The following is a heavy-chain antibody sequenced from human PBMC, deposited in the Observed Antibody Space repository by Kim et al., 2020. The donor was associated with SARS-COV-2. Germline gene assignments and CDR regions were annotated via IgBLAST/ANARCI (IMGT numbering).Heavy chain of an antibody. CDR2: ISGSGGTT. V-gene: IGHV3-23*01. CDR3: AKDRGEGYCSSTTCNSFNGMDV. D-gene: IGHD2-2*01. J-gene: IGHJ6*02. CDR1: GFTFSSYA. Sequence: GGSLRLSCAASGFTFSSYAMSWVRQAPGKGLEWVSGISGSGGTTYYADSLKGRFTISRDNSKNTLYLQMNSLRAEDTAIYYCAKDRGEGYCSSTTCNSFNGMDVWGQGTTVTVSS.